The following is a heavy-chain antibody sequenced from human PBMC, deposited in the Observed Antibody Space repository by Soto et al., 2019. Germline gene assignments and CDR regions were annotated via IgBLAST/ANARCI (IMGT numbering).Heavy chain of an antibody. J-gene: IGHJ6*02. CDR2: IIPIFGTA. V-gene: IGHV1-69*13. CDR3: ARHPVSGSYAYYYGMDV. CDR1: GGTFSSYA. Sequence: SVKVSCKASGGTFSSYAISWVRQAPGQGLEWMGGIIPIFGTADYAQKFQGRVTITADESTSTAYMELSSLRSEDTALYYCARHPVSGSYAYYYGMDVWGQGTTVTVSS. D-gene: IGHD1-26*01.